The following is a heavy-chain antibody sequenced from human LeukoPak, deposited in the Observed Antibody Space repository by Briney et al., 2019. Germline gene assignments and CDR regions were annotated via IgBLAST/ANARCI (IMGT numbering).Heavy chain of an antibody. J-gene: IGHJ4*02. CDR1: GGSISSYY. V-gene: IGHV4-59*01. Sequence: SETLSLTCTVSGGSISSYYWSWIRQPPGKGLEWSGYIYYSGSTNYNPSLKSRVTISVDTSKNQFSLKLSSVTAADTAVYYCARIRGLVIPLFDYWGQGTLVTVSS. CDR2: IYYSGST. D-gene: IGHD3/OR15-3a*01. CDR3: ARIRGLVIPLFDY.